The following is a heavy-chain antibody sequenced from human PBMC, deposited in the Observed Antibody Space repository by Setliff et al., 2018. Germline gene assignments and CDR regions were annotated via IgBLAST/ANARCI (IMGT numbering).Heavy chain of an antibody. CDR2: ISYDGSNK. CDR1: GFTFSSYG. CDR3: ARDPSPLGATTRFDY. J-gene: IGHJ4*02. V-gene: IGHV3-30*03. Sequence: PGGSLRLSCAASGFTFSSYGMHWVRQAPGKGLEWVAVISYDGSNKYYADSVKGRFTISRDNSKNTLYLQMNSLRAEDTAVYYCARDPSPLGATTRFDYWGQGTLVTVSS. D-gene: IGHD1-26*01.